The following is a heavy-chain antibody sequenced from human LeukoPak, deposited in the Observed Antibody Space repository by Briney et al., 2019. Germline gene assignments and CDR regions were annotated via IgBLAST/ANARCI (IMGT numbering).Heavy chain of an antibody. J-gene: IGHJ4*02. CDR1: GFTFSSYW. Sequence: GGSLRLSCAASGFTFSSYWMSWVRQAPGKGLEWVATIKEDGSEKYYVDSVKGRFNISRDNAKNSLYLQMNSLRAEDTAVYYCARDRSRCYYWGQGTLVTVSS. CDR2: IKEDGSEK. CDR3: ARDRSRCYY. V-gene: IGHV3-7*01.